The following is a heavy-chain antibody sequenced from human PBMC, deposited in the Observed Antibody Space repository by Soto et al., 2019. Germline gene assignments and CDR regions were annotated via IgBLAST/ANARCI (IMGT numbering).Heavy chain of an antibody. CDR3: ARAGYGDYGWFDP. CDR1: GGTFSSYA. V-gene: IGHV1-69*13. J-gene: IGHJ5*02. Sequence: GASVKVSCKASGGTFSSYAISWVRQAPGQGLEWMGGIIPIFGTANYAQKFQGRVTITADESTSTAYMELSSLRSEDTAVYYCARAGYGDYGWFDPWGQGTLVTVSS. CDR2: IIPIFGTA. D-gene: IGHD4-17*01.